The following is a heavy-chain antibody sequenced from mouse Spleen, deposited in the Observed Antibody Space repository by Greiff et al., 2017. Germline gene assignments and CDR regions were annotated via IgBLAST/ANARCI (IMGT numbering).Heavy chain of an antibody. CDR1: GYTFTDYY. J-gene: IGHJ2*01. D-gene: IGHD2-1*01. CDR3: ARRLPQPFDF. V-gene: IGHV1-26*01. CDR2: INPNTGVT. Sequence: EVQLQQSGPELVKPGASVKISCKASGYTFTDYYLTWVKQSPGKSLEWIGDINPNTGVTSNNHNFKGKATLTVDKSSSTAYMELRSLTSEDSAVYFCARRLPQPFDFWGQGTTLTVSS.